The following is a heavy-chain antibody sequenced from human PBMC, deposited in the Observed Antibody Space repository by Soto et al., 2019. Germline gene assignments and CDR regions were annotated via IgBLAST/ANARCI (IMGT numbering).Heavy chain of an antibody. CDR3: ARHPYYDFWSGYLTHFDY. D-gene: IGHD3-3*01. CDR2: IYYSGST. J-gene: IGHJ4*02. Sequence: SETLSLTCTVSGGSISSSSYYWGWIRQPPGKGLEWIGSIYYSGSTYYNPSLKSRVTISVDTSKNQFSLRLSSVTAADTAVYYCARHPYYDFWSGYLTHFDYWGQGALVTAPQ. V-gene: IGHV4-39*01. CDR1: GGSISSSSYY.